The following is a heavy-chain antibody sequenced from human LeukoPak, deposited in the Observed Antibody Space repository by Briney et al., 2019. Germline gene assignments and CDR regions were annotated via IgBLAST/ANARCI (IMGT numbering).Heavy chain of an antibody. V-gene: IGHV1-69*13. J-gene: IGHJ3*02. CDR1: GGTFSSYA. D-gene: IGHD1-14*01. Sequence: ASVKVSCKAPGGTFSSYAISWVRQAPGQGLEWMGGIIPIFGTANYAQKFQGRVTITADESTSTAYMELSSLRSEDTAVYYCARGTRNRAFDIWGQGPMVTVSS. CDR3: ARGTRNRAFDI. CDR2: IIPIFGTA.